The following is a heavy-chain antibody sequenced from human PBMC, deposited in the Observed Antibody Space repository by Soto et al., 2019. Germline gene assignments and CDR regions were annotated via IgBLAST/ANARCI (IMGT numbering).Heavy chain of an antibody. V-gene: IGHV3-11*01. J-gene: IGHJ6*02. D-gene: IGHD3-22*01. Sequence: QVQLVESGGGLVKPGGSLRLSCAASGFTFSDDYMSWIRQAPGKGLEWVSYISSSGSTIYYADSVKGRFTISRDNAKNSLYLQMNSLRAEDTAVYYCARDLSPLLPRAPYYYGMDVWGQGTTVTVFS. CDR2: ISSSGSTI. CDR3: ARDLSPLLPRAPYYYGMDV. CDR1: GFTFSDDY.